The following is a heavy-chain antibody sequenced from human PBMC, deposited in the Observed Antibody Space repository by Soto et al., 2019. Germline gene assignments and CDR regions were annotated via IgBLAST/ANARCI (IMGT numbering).Heavy chain of an antibody. CDR2: VYWDDDK. CDR3: AHTRYSISSFDY. D-gene: IGHD6-6*01. CDR1: GFSLTTDDVG. V-gene: IGHV2-5*02. Sequence: EPGAALVNPAQTLTLACTFSGFSLTTDDVGVGWIRQFPGKALDWLAVVYWDDDKRYSPSLKSRLTITKDTSKNQVFLTMSNMDPVDTATYYCAHTRYSISSFDYWGQGTLVTVS. J-gene: IGHJ4*02.